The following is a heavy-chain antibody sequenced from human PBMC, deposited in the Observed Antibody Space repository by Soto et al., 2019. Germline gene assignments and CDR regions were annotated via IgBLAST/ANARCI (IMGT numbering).Heavy chain of an antibody. D-gene: IGHD3-3*01. Sequence: SETLSLTCAVYGGSFSGYYWSWIRQPPGKGLEWIGEINHSGSTNYNPSLKSRVTISVDTSKNQFSLKLSSVTAADTAVYYCARRYYDFWSGYGQGYYYYGTDVWGQGTTVTVSS. CDR1: GGSFSGYY. V-gene: IGHV4-34*01. J-gene: IGHJ6*02. CDR3: ARRYYDFWSGYGQGYYYYGTDV. CDR2: INHSGST.